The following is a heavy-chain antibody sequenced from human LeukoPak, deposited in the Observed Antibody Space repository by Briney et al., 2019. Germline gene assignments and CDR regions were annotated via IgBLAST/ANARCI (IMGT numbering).Heavy chain of an antibody. V-gene: IGHV3-66*02. J-gene: IGHJ5*02. CDR1: GFIVNSYT. CDR3: ARDRAEGKTWVEFDP. Sequence: GGPLRLSCAASGFIVNSYTMSWVRQAPGKGLAWVSLIYRDGVTQYADSVKGRFTISRDNSKNTLYLQMNSLRDEDTAVYFCARDRAEGKTWVEFDPWGQGALVTVSS. CDR2: IYRDGVT.